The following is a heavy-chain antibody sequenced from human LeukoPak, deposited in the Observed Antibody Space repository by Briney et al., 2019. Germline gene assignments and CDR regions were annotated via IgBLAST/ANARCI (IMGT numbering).Heavy chain of an antibody. CDR3: ARGGLGYCANGVCYNDPFDI. J-gene: IGHJ3*02. Sequence: PGGSLRLSCAASGFTFSSYTMNWVRQAPGKGLEWVSSISSTSYYIHDADSLKGRVTISRDNAKNSLYLQTNSLRAEDTAVYYCARGGLGYCANGVCYNDPFDIWGQGTVVTVSS. V-gene: IGHV3-21*01. CDR1: GFTFSSYT. CDR2: ISSTSYYI. D-gene: IGHD2-8*01.